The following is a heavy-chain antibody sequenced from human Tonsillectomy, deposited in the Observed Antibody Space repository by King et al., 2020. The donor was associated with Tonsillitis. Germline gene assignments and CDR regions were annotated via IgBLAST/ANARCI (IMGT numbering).Heavy chain of an antibody. D-gene: IGHD6-6*01. J-gene: IGHJ4*02. V-gene: IGHV1-18*04. Sequence: QLVQSGAEVKKPGASVKVSCKASGYTFTSYGISWVRQDPGQGLEWMGWISAYNGNTNYAQKLQGRVTMTTDTSTRTAYMELRSLGSDEPAVYYCARGGQARPFDYWGQGTLVTVSS. CDR3: ARGGQARPFDY. CDR1: GYTFTSYG. CDR2: ISAYNGNT.